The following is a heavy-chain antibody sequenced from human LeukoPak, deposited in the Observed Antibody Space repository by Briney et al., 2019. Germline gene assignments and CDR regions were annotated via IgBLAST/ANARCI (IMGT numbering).Heavy chain of an antibody. Sequence: SETLSLTCTVSGYSISSGYYWGWIRQPPGKGLEWTGSIDHSGSTYYNPSLKSRITISVDTSKNQFSLKLSSVTAADTAVYYCARGQLPQGLEYNWFDPWGQGTLVTVSS. V-gene: IGHV4-38-2*02. CDR3: ARGQLPQGLEYNWFDP. CDR1: GYSISSGYY. J-gene: IGHJ5*02. D-gene: IGHD6-19*01. CDR2: IDHSGST.